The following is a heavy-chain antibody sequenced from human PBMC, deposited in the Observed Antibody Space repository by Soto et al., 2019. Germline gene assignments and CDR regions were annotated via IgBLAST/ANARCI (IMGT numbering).Heavy chain of an antibody. CDR2: IYPGDSDT. CDR1: GYRFDTNW. V-gene: IGHV5-51*01. CDR3: ARRSGYSMDYYYGIDI. D-gene: IGHD5-12*01. J-gene: IGHJ6*02. Sequence: PVQSLKISCQGAGYRFDTNWSRWVRQMPEKGLEWMGIIYPGDSDTRYSPSFQGQVTISADKSISTAYLQWGSLRASDSAMYYCARRSGYSMDYYYGIDIRGQGTTVPVSS.